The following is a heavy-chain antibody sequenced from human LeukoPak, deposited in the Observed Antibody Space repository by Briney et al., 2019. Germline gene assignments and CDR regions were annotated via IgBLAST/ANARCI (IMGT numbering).Heavy chain of an antibody. CDR1: GYTFTGYY. D-gene: IGHD3-3*01. J-gene: IGHJ4*02. CDR3: ARDLGTIFGVVPGH. Sequence: ASVRVSCKASGYTFTGYYMHWVRQAPGQGLEWMGWISAYNGNTNYAQKLQGRVTMTTDTSTSTAYMELRSLRSDDTAVYYCARDLGTIFGVVPGHWGQGTLVTVSS. V-gene: IGHV1-18*04. CDR2: ISAYNGNT.